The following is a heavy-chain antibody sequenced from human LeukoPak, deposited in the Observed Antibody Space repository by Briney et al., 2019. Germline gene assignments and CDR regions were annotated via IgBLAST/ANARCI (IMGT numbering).Heavy chain of an antibody. J-gene: IGHJ4*02. CDR1: GYTFTGYY. CDR3: ARGDYGDPTDY. V-gene: IGHV1-2*04. CDR2: INPNSGGT. Sequence: GASVKVSCKASGYTFTGYYMHWVRQAPGQGLEWMGWINPNSGGTSYAQKFQGWVTMTRDTSISTAYMELSRLRSDDTAVYYCARGDYGDPTDYWGQGTLVTVSS. D-gene: IGHD4-17*01.